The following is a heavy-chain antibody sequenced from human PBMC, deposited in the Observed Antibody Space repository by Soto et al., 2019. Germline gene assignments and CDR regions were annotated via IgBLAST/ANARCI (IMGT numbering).Heavy chain of an antibody. J-gene: IGHJ6*03. CDR2: ISSSGSTI. V-gene: IGHV3-11*01. Sequence: GGSLRLSCAASGFNFSDYYMSWIRQAPGKGLEWVSYISSSGSTIYYADSVKGRFTISRDNAKNSLYLQMNSLRAEDTAVYYCARDRPTIFGVVIYYYYMDVWGKGTTVTVSS. CDR1: GFNFSDYY. CDR3: ARDRPTIFGVVIYYYYMDV. D-gene: IGHD3-3*01.